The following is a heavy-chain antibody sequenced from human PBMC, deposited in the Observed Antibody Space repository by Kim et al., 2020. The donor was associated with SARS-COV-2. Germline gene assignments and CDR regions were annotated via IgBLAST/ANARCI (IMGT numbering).Heavy chain of an antibody. CDR3: ARSAGPYDYYFDY. J-gene: IGHJ4*02. Sequence: HSPSFPGQVTISADKSTTTAYLQWGSLKASDTAMYYCARSAGPYDYYFDYWGQGTLVTVSS. D-gene: IGHD3-16*01. V-gene: IGHV5-51*01.